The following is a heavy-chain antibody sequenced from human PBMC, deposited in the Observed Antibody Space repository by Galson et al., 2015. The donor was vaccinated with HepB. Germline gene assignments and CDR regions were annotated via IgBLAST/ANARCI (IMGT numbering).Heavy chain of an antibody. Sequence: ETLSLTCTVSGGSISSSSYYWGWIRQPPGKGLEWIGSIYYSGSTYYNPSPKSRVTISVDTSKNQFSLKLSSVTAADTAVYYCAREARYYYDSSRFRPGWFDPWGQGTLVTVSS. D-gene: IGHD3-22*01. J-gene: IGHJ5*02. CDR2: IYYSGST. CDR1: GGSISSSSYY. CDR3: AREARYYYDSSRFRPGWFDP. V-gene: IGHV4-39*07.